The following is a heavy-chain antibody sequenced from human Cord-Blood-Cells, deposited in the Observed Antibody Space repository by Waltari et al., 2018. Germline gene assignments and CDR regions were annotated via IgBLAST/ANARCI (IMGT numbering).Heavy chain of an antibody. CDR2: IYSGGSK. D-gene: IGHD7-27*01. V-gene: IGHV3-53*01. Sequence: EVQLVESGGGLIQPGGSLRLSCAASGFTVSSNYMSWVRQAPGKGRGWVSVIYSGGSKDYADSVKGQFTISRDNSKNTLYLQMNSLRAEDTAVYYGARVGKLGSDYWGQGTLVTVSP. CDR3: ARVGKLGSDY. J-gene: IGHJ4*02. CDR1: GFTVSSNY.